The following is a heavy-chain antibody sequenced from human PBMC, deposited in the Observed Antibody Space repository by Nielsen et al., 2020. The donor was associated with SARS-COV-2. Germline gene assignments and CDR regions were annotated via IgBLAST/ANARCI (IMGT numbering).Heavy chain of an antibody. CDR2: IYYSGST. J-gene: IGHJ4*02. V-gene: IGHV4-39*01. D-gene: IGHD2-2*01. CDR1: GGSISSSSYY. Sequence: SETLSLTCTVSGGSISSSSYYWGWIRQPPGKGLEWIGSIYYSGSTYYNPSLKSRVTISVDTSKNQFSLKLSSVTAADTAVYYCASEIVVVPAAISQKYYFDYWGQGTLVTVSS. CDR3: ASEIVVVPAAISQKYYFDY.